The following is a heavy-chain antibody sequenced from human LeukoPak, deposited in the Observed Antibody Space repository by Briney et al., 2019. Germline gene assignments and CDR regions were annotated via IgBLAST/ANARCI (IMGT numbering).Heavy chain of an antibody. D-gene: IGHD2-21*02. CDR1: GFTFSTYA. CDR2: IKGGGGDP. V-gene: IGHV3-23*01. CDR3: AKGGHDFNPFYW. J-gene: IGHJ4*02. Sequence: GGSLRLSCAASGFTFSTYAMGWVRQAPGKGLEWVSSIKGGGGDPFYADSVKGRFTISRDNYKNTLFLQLDSLRAEDTAVYYCAKGGHDFNPFYWWGQGTLVTVSS.